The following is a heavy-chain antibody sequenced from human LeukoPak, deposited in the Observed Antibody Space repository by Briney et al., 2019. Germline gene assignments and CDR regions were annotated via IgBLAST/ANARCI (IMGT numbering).Heavy chain of an antibody. V-gene: IGHV3-66*01. CDR1: GFTVSSHY. CDR3: AKAIAVAPHYYYGMDV. Sequence: GGSLRLSCAASGFTVSSHYMSWVRQAPGRGLEWVSIIYSGGTTYYADSVKGRFTISRDNSKNTLYFQMNNLRAEDTAVYYCAKAIAVAPHYYYGMDVWGQGTTVTVSS. CDR2: IYSGGTT. D-gene: IGHD6-19*01. J-gene: IGHJ6*02.